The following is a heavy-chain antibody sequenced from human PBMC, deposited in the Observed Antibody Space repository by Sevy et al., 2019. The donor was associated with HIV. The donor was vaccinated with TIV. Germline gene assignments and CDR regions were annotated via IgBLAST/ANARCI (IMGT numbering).Heavy chain of an antibody. J-gene: IGHJ4*02. Sequence: GGSLRLSCVVSGFRFSNYAMHWVRQAPGKGLEWVSVISYDGSKKCYLDSVKGRFTVSRDDSTNTLFLQMNSLRAEDTALYYCATSNSALHYFFEFWGQGALVTVSS. CDR1: GFRFSNYA. CDR2: ISYDGSKK. D-gene: IGHD3-10*01. V-gene: IGHV3-30-3*01. CDR3: ATSNSALHYFFEF.